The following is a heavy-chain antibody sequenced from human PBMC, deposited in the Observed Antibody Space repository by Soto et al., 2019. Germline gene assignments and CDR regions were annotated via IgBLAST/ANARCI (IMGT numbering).Heavy chain of an antibody. D-gene: IGHD6-19*01. CDR1: GFTFSVYY. V-gene: IGHV3-11*01. J-gene: IGHJ4*02. Sequence: QVQLVESGGGLVRPGGSLRLSCAASGFTFSVYYMSWIRQAPGKGLEWVSHISGSGKTIYYADSVKGRFSISRDNAEKSLYPQMNSLRGEDTAVYYCARDGGRGWDLDNWGQGTLVTVSS. CDR2: ISGSGKTI. CDR3: ARDGGRGWDLDN.